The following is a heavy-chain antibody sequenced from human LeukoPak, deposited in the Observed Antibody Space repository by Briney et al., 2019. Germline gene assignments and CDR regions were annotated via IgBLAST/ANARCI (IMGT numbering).Heavy chain of an antibody. CDR3: ARDPPSLTNYFDY. J-gene: IGHJ4*02. Sequence: GGSLRLSCAASGFTFSSYWMSWVRQAPGKGLEWVANIKQDGSEKYYVDSVKGRFTISRDNAKNSLYLQMNSLRAEDTAVYYCARDPPSLTNYFDYWGQGTLVTVSS. V-gene: IGHV3-7*01. CDR1: GFTFSSYW. CDR2: IKQDGSEK.